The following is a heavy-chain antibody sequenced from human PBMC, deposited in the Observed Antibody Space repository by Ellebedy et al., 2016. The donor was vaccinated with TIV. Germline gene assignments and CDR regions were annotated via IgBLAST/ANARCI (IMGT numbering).Heavy chain of an antibody. CDR3: ARAVGGSGSY. V-gene: IGHV3-7*01. Sequence: GGSLRLSXAASGFTFSTYWMHWVRQAPGKGLEWVANINQDGRQKYYVDSVKGRFTISRDNAKNSLYLQMNSLSAEDTAVYDCARAVGGSGSYWGQGTLVTVSP. J-gene: IGHJ4*02. D-gene: IGHD3-10*01. CDR2: INQDGRQK. CDR1: GFTFSTYW.